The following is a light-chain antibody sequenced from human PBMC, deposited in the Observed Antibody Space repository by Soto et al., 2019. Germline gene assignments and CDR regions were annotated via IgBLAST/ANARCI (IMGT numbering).Light chain of an antibody. V-gene: IGKV3-15*01. CDR1: QSVSSN. CDR3: QQYNNWLFT. CDR2: GAS. Sequence: EIVMTQSPATLSVSPGEKATLSCRASQSVSSNLAWYQQKPGQAPRLLIYGASTRATGIPARFSGSGSGTEFTLTFSSLQSEDFAVYYCQQYNNWLFTFGPGTKVDIK. J-gene: IGKJ3*01.